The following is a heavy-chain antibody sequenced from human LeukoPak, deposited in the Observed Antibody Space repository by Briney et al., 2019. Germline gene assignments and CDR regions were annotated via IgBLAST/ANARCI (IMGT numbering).Heavy chain of an antibody. D-gene: IGHD5-12*01. CDR1: GFTFDDYA. V-gene: IGHV3-9*01. CDR2: INWSSDSI. CDR3: AINGGGDSGYGNFDY. Sequence: GGSLRLSCAVSGFTFDDYAMHWVRQVPGKGLEWVSGINWSSDSIVDADCLKCRSTTSRDNAKNSLYLQMNSLRAEDTAFYYCAINGGGDSGYGNFDYWGQGTLVTVSS. J-gene: IGHJ4*02.